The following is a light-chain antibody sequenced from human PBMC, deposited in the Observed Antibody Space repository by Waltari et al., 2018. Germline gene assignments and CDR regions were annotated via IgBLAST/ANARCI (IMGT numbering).Light chain of an antibody. Sequence: SLSASLGASVKLTCTLSSGHSSNVIAWLQQQPEKGPRYLMRVHSDGSHSRGDEIPGRFSGSSSGAERYLTISSLQSEDEADDCCQTGGDGTWVFGGGTKLTVL. CDR3: QTGGDGTWV. J-gene: IGLJ3*02. CDR2: VHSDGSH. V-gene: IGLV4-69*01. CDR1: SGHSSNV.